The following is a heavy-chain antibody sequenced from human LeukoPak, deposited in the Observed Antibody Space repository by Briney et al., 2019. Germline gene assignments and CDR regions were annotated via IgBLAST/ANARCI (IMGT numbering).Heavy chain of an antibody. CDR3: ARHTGGWGSFDY. CDR2: IYYSGST. CDR1: GGSLSSYY. D-gene: IGHD7-27*01. J-gene: IGHJ4*02. V-gene: IGHV4-59*08. Sequence: SETLSLTCTVSGGSLSSYYWSWIRQPPGKGLEWIGYIYYSGSTNYNPSLKSRVTISVDTSKNQFSLKQSSVNAADTGVYYCARHTGGWGSFDYWGQGTLVTVSS.